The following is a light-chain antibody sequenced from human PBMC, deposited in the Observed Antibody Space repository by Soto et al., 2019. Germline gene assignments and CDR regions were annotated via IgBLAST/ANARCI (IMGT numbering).Light chain of an antibody. J-gene: IGKJ1*01. CDR3: QQYNSYST. V-gene: IGKV1-5*01. CDR2: DAS. Sequence: DIQMTQSPSTLSASVGDRVTISCRASQSISSWLAWYQQKPGKAPKILIYDASSLESGVPSRFSGSGSGTDFTLTISSLQPDDFATYYCQQYNSYSTLGQGTKVDIK. CDR1: QSISSW.